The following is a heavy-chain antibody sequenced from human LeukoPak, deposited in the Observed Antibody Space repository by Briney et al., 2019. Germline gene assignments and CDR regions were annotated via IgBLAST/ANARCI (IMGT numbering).Heavy chain of an antibody. Sequence: PGGSLRLSCGASGFTFSSYWMSWVRQAPGKGLEWVANIKQDGSEKYYVDSVKGRFTISRDNAKNSLYLQMNSLRAEDTAVYYCARVTGYTYGSGDYWGQGTLLIVSS. CDR1: GFTFSSYW. CDR3: ARVTGYTYGSGDY. V-gene: IGHV3-7*01. J-gene: IGHJ4*02. CDR2: IKQDGSEK. D-gene: IGHD5-18*01.